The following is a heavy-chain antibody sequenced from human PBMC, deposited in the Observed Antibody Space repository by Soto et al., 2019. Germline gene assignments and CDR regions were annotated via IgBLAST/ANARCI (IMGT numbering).Heavy chain of an antibody. V-gene: IGHV4-34*01. D-gene: IGHD3-10*01. CDR3: ARGTDFGLGSYLALGFDY. J-gene: IGHJ4*02. CDR1: GGSFSDSY. CDR2: VNHSGIT. Sequence: QVQLQQWGAGLLKPSGTLSLTCAVNGGSFSDSYWSWIRQSPGKGLEWIGEVNHSGITNYNPSLKSRVTISVDTSKNQFSLKLTSMTAADTAVYYCARGTDFGLGSYLALGFDYWGQGTLVTVSS.